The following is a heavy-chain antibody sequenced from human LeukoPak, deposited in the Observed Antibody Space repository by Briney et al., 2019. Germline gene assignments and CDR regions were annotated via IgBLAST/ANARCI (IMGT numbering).Heavy chain of an antibody. V-gene: IGHV3-23*01. CDR2: ISGSGGST. CDR3: AKSWLHPRGWDY. Sequence: PGGSLRLSCAASGFTFSSYAMSWVRQAPGKGLEWVSAISGSGGSTYYADSVKGRFTISRDNSKNTLYLQMNSLRAEGTAVYYCAKSWLHPRGWDYWGQGTLVTVSS. CDR1: GFTFSSYA. J-gene: IGHJ4*02. D-gene: IGHD5-12*01.